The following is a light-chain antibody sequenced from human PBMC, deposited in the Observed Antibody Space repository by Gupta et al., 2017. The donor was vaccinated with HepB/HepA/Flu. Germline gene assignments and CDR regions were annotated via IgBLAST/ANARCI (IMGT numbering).Light chain of an antibody. CDR3: QSFDNSLRGSV. CDR1: SSNIGAGNH. J-gene: IGLJ1*01. Sequence: QSFLTQPPSVSGAPGHRVTVSCTGSSSNIGAGNHVHWYQQFPGTAPKILIYAYSNRPSGVPDRFSGSKSGTSASLAITGLQAEDEAEYYCQSFDNSLRGSVFGTGTKVTVL. CDR2: AYS. V-gene: IGLV1-40*01.